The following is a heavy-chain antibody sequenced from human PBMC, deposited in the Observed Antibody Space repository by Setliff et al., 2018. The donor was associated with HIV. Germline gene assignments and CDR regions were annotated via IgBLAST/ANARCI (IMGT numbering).Heavy chain of an antibody. Sequence: SETLSLTCTVSGGSISIYYWSWIRQLPGEGLEWIGRISAGGYTYYNPSLQSRVTMSVDMSKNQFSLKLSSVTAADTAIYYCARDRSGTSYAGDDAFDIWGRGTMVTVSS. CDR2: ISAGGYT. CDR3: ARDRSGTSYAGDDAFDI. J-gene: IGHJ3*02. CDR1: GGSISIYY. V-gene: IGHV4-4*07. D-gene: IGHD3-3*01.